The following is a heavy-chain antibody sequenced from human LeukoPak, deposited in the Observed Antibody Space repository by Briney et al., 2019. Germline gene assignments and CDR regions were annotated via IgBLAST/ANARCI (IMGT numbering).Heavy chain of an antibody. CDR3: ATGAGSSWYFYY. Sequence: GGSLRLSCAASGFTFSSYAMSRVRQAPGKGLEWVSGISGSGNTTYYADSVKGRFTISRDNSKNTLYLQRNSLRANDTAVYYCATGAGSSWYFYYWGQGIPVTVSS. CDR2: ISGSGNTT. V-gene: IGHV3-23*01. CDR1: GFTFSSYA. J-gene: IGHJ4*02. D-gene: IGHD6-13*01.